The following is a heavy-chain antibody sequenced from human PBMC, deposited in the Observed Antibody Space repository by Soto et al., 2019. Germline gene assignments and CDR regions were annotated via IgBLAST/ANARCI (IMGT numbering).Heavy chain of an antibody. J-gene: IGHJ4*02. D-gene: IGHD3-22*01. CDR2: TGGSGTGA. CDR1: GFTFGSYA. Sequence: QLLESGGGLVQPGGSLRLSCAGYGFTFGSYAMSWVRQAPGTGLEWVSVTGGSGTGAHHADSVKGRFTISRDTPRSTLYLPMNSLRAEDTAVYYCARTRDYDSTVYLRYYDYWGQGTLVTVSS. V-gene: IGHV3-23*01. CDR3: ARTRDYDSTVYLRYYDY.